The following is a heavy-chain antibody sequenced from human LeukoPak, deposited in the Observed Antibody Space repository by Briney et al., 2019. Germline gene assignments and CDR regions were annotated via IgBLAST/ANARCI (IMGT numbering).Heavy chain of an antibody. D-gene: IGHD4-11*01. Sequence: TSETLSLTCAVSGYSISSDYYWGWIRQPPGKGLAWIGNSYRSGSTDYNPSLKGRVTISVDTSKNQFSLKLSSATAADTAVYYCARVSTTVAVKYWGQGILVTISS. V-gene: IGHV4-38-2*01. CDR1: GYSISSDYY. CDR2: SYRSGST. J-gene: IGHJ4*02. CDR3: ARVSTTVAVKY.